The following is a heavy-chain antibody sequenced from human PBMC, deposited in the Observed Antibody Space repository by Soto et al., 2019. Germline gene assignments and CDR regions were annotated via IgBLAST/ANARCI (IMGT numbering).Heavy chain of an antibody. Sequence: EVQLVESGGGLVQPGRSLRLSCAASGFTFGDYAMHWVRQAPGKGLEWVSGISWNSGSIGYADSVKGRFTISRDNAKNSLYRQMNSLIAEDTALYYCARSSCYFLLDAFDIWGQGTMVTVS. CDR2: ISWNSGSI. D-gene: IGHD3-22*01. CDR3: ARSSCYFLLDAFDI. J-gene: IGHJ3*02. CDR1: GFTFGDYA. V-gene: IGHV3-9*01.